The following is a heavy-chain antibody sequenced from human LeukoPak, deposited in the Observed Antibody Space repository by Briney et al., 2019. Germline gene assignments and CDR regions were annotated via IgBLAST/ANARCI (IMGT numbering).Heavy chain of an antibody. CDR3: AGDVLVSGGSYYHGF. D-gene: IGHD3-10*01. J-gene: IGHJ4*02. Sequence: ASVTVSCKVSGYALTELSIHWVRQAPGKGFEWMGGVDPKDGETIYAQNFQDRVTVTDDRSTDTSYMELRGLTSEDTALYYCAGDVLVSGGSYYHGFWGQGTLVTVSS. V-gene: IGHV1-24*01. CDR2: VDPKDGET. CDR1: GYALTELS.